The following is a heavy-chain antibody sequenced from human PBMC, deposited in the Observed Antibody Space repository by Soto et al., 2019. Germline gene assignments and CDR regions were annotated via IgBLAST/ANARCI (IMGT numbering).Heavy chain of an antibody. J-gene: IGHJ5*02. CDR2: ISGIGDKT. Sequence: EVQLLESGGGLVQPGGSLRLSCAASGFTFSSYAMTWVRQAPGKGLEWVSAISGIGDKTYYATSVKGPFTISRDKSKNHLHLQINSLRAEYTAVYYCVKTNTAKADTGWFDPWGQGTLVTVSS. CDR1: GFTFSSYA. CDR3: VKTNTAKADTGWFDP. D-gene: IGHD5-18*01. V-gene: IGHV3-23*01.